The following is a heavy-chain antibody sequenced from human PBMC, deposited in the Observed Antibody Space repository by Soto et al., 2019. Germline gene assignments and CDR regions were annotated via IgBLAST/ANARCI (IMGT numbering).Heavy chain of an antibody. CDR1: GYTFTTYD. D-gene: IGHD7-27*01. CDR3: VKGPRNWGFDY. CDR2: MNPNSGNT. J-gene: IGHJ4*02. V-gene: IGHV1-8*02. Sequence: QVQLVQSGAEVKKPGASVKVSCKASGYTFTTYDINWVRQTTGQGLEWLGWMNPNSGNTGYAQKFQGRVTMTRSTSVTTAYMELSSLRSEDTAVYYCVKGPRNWGFDYWGQGTLVTVSS.